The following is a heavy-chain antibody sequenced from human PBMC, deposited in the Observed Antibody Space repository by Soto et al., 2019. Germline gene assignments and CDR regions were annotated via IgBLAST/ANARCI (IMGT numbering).Heavy chain of an antibody. CDR2: ISDYNGNT. D-gene: IGHD3-10*01. Sequence: QVQLVQSGAEVKKPGASVKVSCKASGYSFTTYGISWVRQAPGQGLEWMGWISDYNGNTNYEKKFQGRVTMTTDTYRRNTYIGLKSRRSDDTAVYYCAREGYYSGSGSYSPPRYYGMDVWGQGTTVTVS. V-gene: IGHV1-18*01. J-gene: IGHJ6*02. CDR3: AREGYYSGSGSYSPPRYYGMDV. CDR1: GYSFTTYG.